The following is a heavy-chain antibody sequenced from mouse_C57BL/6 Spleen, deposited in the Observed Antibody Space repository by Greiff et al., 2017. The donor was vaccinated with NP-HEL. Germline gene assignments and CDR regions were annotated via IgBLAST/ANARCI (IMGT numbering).Heavy chain of an antibody. V-gene: IGHV5-9*01. CDR2: ISGGGGNT. D-gene: IGHD2-4*01. CDR1: GFTFSSYT. J-gene: IGHJ2*01. Sequence: EVKVVESGGGLVKPGGSLKLSCAASGFTFSSYTMSWVRQTPEKRLEWVATISGGGGNTYYPDSVKGRFTISRDNAKNTLYLQMSSLRSEDTAWYYCARAVYYDYGDYFDYWGQGTTLTVSS. CDR3: ARAVYYDYGDYFDY.